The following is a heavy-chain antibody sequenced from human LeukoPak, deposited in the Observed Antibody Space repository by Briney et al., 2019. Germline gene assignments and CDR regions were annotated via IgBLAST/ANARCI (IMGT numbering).Heavy chain of an antibody. Sequence: PGGSLRLSCAASGFTFSSYAMSWVRQAPGKGLEWVSTISASGASTYYADSVKGRFTISRDSSENTVLLQMNSLRAEDTALYYCAKGGFYAFFDSWGQGTLVTVSS. CDR2: ISASGAST. J-gene: IGHJ4*02. CDR1: GFTFSSYA. V-gene: IGHV3-23*01. CDR3: AKGGFYAFFDS. D-gene: IGHD5/OR15-5a*01.